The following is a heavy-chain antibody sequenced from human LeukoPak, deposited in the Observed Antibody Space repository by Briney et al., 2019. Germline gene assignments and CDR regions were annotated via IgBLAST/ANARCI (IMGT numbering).Heavy chain of an antibody. Sequence: SETLSLTCAVSGGSISSSNWWSWVRQPPGKGLEWIGEIYHSGSTNYNPSLKSRVTISVDKSKNQFSLKLSSVTAADTAVYYCAREGNNYDYVWGSYRHFDYWGQGTLVTVSS. CDR2: IYHSGST. D-gene: IGHD3-16*02. CDR3: AREGNNYDYVWGSYRHFDY. J-gene: IGHJ4*02. CDR1: GGSISSSNW. V-gene: IGHV4-4*02.